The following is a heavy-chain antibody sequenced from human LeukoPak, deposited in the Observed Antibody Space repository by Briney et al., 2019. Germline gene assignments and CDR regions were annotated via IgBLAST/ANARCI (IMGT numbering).Heavy chain of an antibody. CDR3: TTGPNNYYDSSGYSYYYYGMDV. Sequence: GGSLRLSCAASGFTFSNAWMSWVRQAPGKGLEWVGRIKSKTDGGTTDYAAPVKRRFTISRDDSKNTLYLQMNSLKTEDTDVYYCTTGPNNYYDSSGYSYYYYGMDVWGQGTTVTVSS. J-gene: IGHJ6*02. CDR1: GFTFSNAW. V-gene: IGHV3-15*01. CDR2: IKSKTDGGTT. D-gene: IGHD3-22*01.